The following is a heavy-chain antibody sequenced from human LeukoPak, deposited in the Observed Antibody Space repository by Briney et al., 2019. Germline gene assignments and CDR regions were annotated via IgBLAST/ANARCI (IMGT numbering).Heavy chain of an antibody. CDR2: IYYSGST. V-gene: IGHV4-39*07. CDR1: GASISSSSYY. CDR3: ARGGIGGSGWFWAFDI. Sequence: SETLSLTCTVSGASISSSSYYWGWIRQPPGKGLEWIGSIYYSGSTNYNPSLKSRVTISIDTSKNHFSLKLSSVTAADTAVYSCARGGIGGSGWFWAFDIWGQGTMVTVTS. D-gene: IGHD6-19*01. J-gene: IGHJ3*02.